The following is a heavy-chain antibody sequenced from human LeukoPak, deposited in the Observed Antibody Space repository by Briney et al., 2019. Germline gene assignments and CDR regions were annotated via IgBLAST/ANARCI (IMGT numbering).Heavy chain of an antibody. CDR2: IYYSGST. CDR3: ARFLGAVAGNDY. Sequence: PSETLSLTCTVSGGSISSSSYYWGWIRQPPGKGLEWIGSIYYSGSTYYNPSLKSRVTMSLDKSKNQFSLSLTSVTAADTAVYYCARFLGAVAGNDYWGRGTLVTVSS. V-gene: IGHV4-39*07. J-gene: IGHJ4*02. D-gene: IGHD6-19*01. CDR1: GGSISSSSYY.